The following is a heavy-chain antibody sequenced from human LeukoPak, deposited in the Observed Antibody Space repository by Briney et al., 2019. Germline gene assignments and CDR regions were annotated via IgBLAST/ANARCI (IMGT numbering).Heavy chain of an antibody. V-gene: IGHV4-61*02. J-gene: IGHJ4*02. Sequence: SETLSLTCTVSGGSISSGSYYWRWIRQPAGKGLEWIGRIYTSGSTNYNPSLKSRVTISVDTSKNQFSLKLSSVTAADTAVYYCARDVLQRLPQSGVGLHFDYWGQGTLVTVSS. D-gene: IGHD6-25*01. CDR1: GGSISSGSYY. CDR3: ARDVLQRLPQSGVGLHFDY. CDR2: IYTSGST.